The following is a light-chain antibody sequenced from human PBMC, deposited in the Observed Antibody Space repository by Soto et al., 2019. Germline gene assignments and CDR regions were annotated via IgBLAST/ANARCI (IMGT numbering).Light chain of an antibody. CDR3: AAWDDSLRGRV. CDR2: RND. J-gene: IGLJ1*01. Sequence: QSVLTQPPSASGTPRQRVTISCSGSSSNVGVNFVYWYQHLPGTAPKLLIYRNDQRPSGVPDRFSGSKSGTSSSLAISGLRYEDEADYYCAAWDDSLRGRVFGTGTKVTV. CDR1: SSNVGVNF. V-gene: IGLV1-47*01.